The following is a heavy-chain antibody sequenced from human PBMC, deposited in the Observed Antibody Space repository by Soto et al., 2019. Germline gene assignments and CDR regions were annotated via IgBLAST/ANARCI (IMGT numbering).Heavy chain of an antibody. CDR1: GFTFSSYG. Sequence: QVQLVESGGGVVQPGRSLRLSCAASGFTFSSYGMHWVRQAPGKGLEWVAVIWYDGSNKYYADSVKGRFTISRDKSKNTLYLQMNSLRAEDTAVYYCAREGPVPYFDYWGQGTLVTVSS. CDR2: IWYDGSNK. J-gene: IGHJ4*02. CDR3: AREGPVPYFDY. V-gene: IGHV3-33*01.